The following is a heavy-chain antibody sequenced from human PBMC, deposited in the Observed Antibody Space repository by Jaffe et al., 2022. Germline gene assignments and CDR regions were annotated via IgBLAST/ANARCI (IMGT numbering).Heavy chain of an antibody. J-gene: IGHJ4*02. CDR1: GFTFSNHG. V-gene: IGHV3-30*02. CDR3: AKEGRGYHDF. Sequence: QVQLVESGGGVVQPGGSLKLSCAASGFTFSNHGIHWVRQAPGKGLEWVAFIRYDGTYTYYRDSVKGRFTISRDNSKNTLYLQMNNLRPEDTSVYYCAKEGRGYHDFWGQGTLVTVSS. CDR2: IRYDGTYT. D-gene: IGHD3-3*01.